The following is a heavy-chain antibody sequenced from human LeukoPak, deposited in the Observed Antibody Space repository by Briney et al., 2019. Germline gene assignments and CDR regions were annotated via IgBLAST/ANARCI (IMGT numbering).Heavy chain of an antibody. D-gene: IGHD3-10*01. CDR2: ICTSSSTI. Sequence: GGSLRLSCAASGFTFSTYSMNWVRPAPGKGLEWVSYICTSSSTISYADSVRGRFTISRDNAKNSLYLQMNSLRDEDTAVYYCARDTAYGIDYWGQGTLVTVSS. CDR3: ARDTAYGIDY. V-gene: IGHV3-48*02. CDR1: GFTFSTYS. J-gene: IGHJ4*02.